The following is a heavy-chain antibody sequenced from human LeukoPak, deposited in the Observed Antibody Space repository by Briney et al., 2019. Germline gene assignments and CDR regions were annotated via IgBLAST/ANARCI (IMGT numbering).Heavy chain of an antibody. CDR3: ARHSGIAVAGADFDY. CDR2: IYYSGST. V-gene: IGHV4-59*08. CDR1: GGSISSYY. J-gene: IGHJ4*02. Sequence: PSETLSLTCTVSGGSISSYYWSWIRQPPGKGLEWIGYIYYSGSTNYNPSLKSRVTISVDTSKNQFSLKMSSVTAADTAVNYCARHSGIAVAGADFDYWGQGTLVTVSS. D-gene: IGHD6-19*01.